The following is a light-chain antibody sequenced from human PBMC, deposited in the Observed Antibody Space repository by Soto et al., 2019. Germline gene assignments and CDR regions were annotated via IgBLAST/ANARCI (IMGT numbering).Light chain of an antibody. Sequence: EIVLTQSPGTLSLSPGERATVSCRTSQRLTSNYLAWYQQKPGQAPRLLIYGASTRATGIPDRFSVSGSGTDFTLTISRLEPEDFALYYCQQYGTSPFSFGPGTKVDIK. V-gene: IGKV3-20*01. CDR1: QRLTSNY. CDR2: GAS. J-gene: IGKJ3*01. CDR3: QQYGTSPFS.